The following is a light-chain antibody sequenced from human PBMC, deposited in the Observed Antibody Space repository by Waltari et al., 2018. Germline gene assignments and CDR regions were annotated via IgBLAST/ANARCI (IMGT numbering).Light chain of an antibody. CDR1: ESVSRA. Sequence: EIVLTQSPGTLSLSPGARVPLSCRASESVSRALAWYQQKPGQAPSLLMYGASTRATGIPDRFSGSGSGTDFSLTISRLEPEDFAVYYCQHYVRLPVTFGQGTKVEIK. CDR3: QHYVRLPVT. CDR2: GAS. V-gene: IGKV3-20*01. J-gene: IGKJ1*01.